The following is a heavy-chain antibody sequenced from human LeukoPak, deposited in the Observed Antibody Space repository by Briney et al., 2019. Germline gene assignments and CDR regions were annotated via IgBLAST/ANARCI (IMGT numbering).Heavy chain of an antibody. Sequence: GGSLRLSCAASGFTFSSYWMHWVRQAPGKGLVWVSRINSDGSSTSYADSVKGRFTISRDNAKNTLYLQVNSLRAEDTAVYYCARDTAMGNYFDYWGQGTLVTVSS. J-gene: IGHJ4*02. CDR1: GFTFSSYW. CDR2: INSDGSST. CDR3: ARDTAMGNYFDY. D-gene: IGHD5-18*01. V-gene: IGHV3-74*01.